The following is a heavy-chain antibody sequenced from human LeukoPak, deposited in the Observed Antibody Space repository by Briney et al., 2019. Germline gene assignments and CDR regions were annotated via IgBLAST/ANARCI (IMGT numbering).Heavy chain of an antibody. D-gene: IGHD3-3*01. J-gene: IGHJ6*02. CDR3: ARDNYDFWSNYGMDV. Sequence: GGSLRLSCAASGFTFSSYAMHWVRQAPGKGLEWVAVISYDGSNKYYADSVKGRFTISRDNSKNTLYLQMNSLRAEDTAVYYCARDNYDFWSNYGMDVWGQGTTVTVSS. CDR2: ISYDGSNK. CDR1: GFTFSSYA. V-gene: IGHV3-30-3*01.